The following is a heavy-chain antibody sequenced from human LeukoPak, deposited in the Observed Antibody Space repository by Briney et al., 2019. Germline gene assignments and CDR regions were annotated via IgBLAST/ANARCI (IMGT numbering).Heavy chain of an antibody. CDR1: GFTFDDYG. Sequence: PGGSLRLSCAASGFTFDDYGMSWVRQAPGKGLEWVSGINWNGGSTGYADSVKGRFTISRDNAKNSLYLQMNSLRAEDTAVYYCARALAVAEPTLFDYWGQGTLVTVSS. J-gene: IGHJ4*02. CDR3: ARALAVAEPTLFDY. D-gene: IGHD6-19*01. V-gene: IGHV3-20*04. CDR2: INWNGGST.